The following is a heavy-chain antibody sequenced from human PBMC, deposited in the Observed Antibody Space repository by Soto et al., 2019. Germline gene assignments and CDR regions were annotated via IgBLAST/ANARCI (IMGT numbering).Heavy chain of an antibody. Sequence: EVQLLESGGGLVQPGGSLRLSCAASGFSFSSYAMVWVRQAPGKGLEWVSVISARGGSLYFADSVKGRFTISRDNSKNVLSLQMNILRAQDTATYFFAKGSIAYTAAVDNWGQGTLVVVSS. CDR2: ISARGGSL. V-gene: IGHV3-23*01. J-gene: IGHJ4*02. D-gene: IGHD2-21*01. CDR1: GFSFSSYA. CDR3: AKGSIAYTAAVDN.